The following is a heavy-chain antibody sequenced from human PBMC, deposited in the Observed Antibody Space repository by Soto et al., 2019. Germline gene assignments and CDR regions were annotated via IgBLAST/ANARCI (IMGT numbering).Heavy chain of an antibody. Sequence: WASVKVSCKASGYTFTSYGISWVRQAPGQGLEWMGWISAYNGNTNYAQKLQGRVTMTTDTSTSTAYMELRSLRSDDTAVYYCARAPWGQGSGYDYGIDYWGQGTLVTVSS. D-gene: IGHD5-12*01. J-gene: IGHJ4*02. CDR2: ISAYNGNT. CDR1: GYTFTSYG. V-gene: IGHV1-18*01. CDR3: ARAPWGQGSGYDYGIDY.